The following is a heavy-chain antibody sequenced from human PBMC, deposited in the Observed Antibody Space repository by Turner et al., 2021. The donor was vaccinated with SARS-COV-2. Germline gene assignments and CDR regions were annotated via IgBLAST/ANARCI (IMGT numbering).Heavy chain of an antibody. V-gene: IGHV3-13*04. CDR3: ARGYFDSSGYHNWFDP. Sequence: EVQLVESGGGLVQPGGSLILSCAASGFTFSSYDMHWVRQATGKGLEWVSAIGTAGDTYYPGSVKGRFTISRENAKNSLYLQMNSLRAGDTVVYYCARGYFDSSGYHNWFDPWGQGTLVTVSS. CDR1: GFTFSSYD. CDR2: IGTAGDT. J-gene: IGHJ5*02. D-gene: IGHD3-22*01.